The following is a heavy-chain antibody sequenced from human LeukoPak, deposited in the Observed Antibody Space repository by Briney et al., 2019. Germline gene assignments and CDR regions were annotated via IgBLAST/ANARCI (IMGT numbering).Heavy chain of an antibody. Sequence: GGTLRLSCAASGFTFSSYGMSWVRQAPGKGLEWVSAISGSGGSTYYADSVKGRFTISRDNSKNTLYLQMNSLRAEDTAVYYCAKDISKVGAPTTIDYWGQGTLVTVSS. D-gene: IGHD1-26*01. J-gene: IGHJ4*02. V-gene: IGHV3-23*01. CDR2: ISGSGGST. CDR1: GFTFSSYG. CDR3: AKDISKVGAPTTIDY.